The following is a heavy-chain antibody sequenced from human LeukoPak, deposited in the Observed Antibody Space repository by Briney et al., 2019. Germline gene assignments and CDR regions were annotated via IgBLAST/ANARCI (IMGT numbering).Heavy chain of an antibody. CDR3: ATTDSSGPDY. CDR1: GFTFSSYG. D-gene: IGHD3-22*01. V-gene: IGHV3-23*01. J-gene: IGHJ4*02. Sequence: GGTLRLSCAASGFTFSSYGMSWVRQAPGNGLEWVSAISGSGGSTYYADSVKGRFTISRDNSKNTLYLQMNSLRAEDTAVYYCATTDSSGPDYWGQGTLVTVSS. CDR2: ISGSGGST.